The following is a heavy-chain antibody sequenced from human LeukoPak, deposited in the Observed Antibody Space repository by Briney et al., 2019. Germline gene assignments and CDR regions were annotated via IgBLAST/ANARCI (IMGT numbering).Heavy chain of an antibody. D-gene: IGHD6-6*01. J-gene: IGHJ6*03. CDR2: INSDGSRT. CDR3: AVSRLSRSSNMDV. V-gene: IGHV3-74*03. CDR1: GLAFSNYW. Sequence: GGSLRLSCAASGLAFSNYWMHWVRQPLGKGLSWVSRINSDGSRTAYADSVKGRLTISRDNAKNTLYLQMNSLTGEDTAVYYCAVSRLSRSSNMDVWGRGTSVTVSS.